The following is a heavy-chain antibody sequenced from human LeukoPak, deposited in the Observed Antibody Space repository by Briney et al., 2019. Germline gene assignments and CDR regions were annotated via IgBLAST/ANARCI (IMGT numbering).Heavy chain of an antibody. Sequence: GGSLRLSCAASGFAFSSYSMNWVRQAPGKGLEWMGIIYPGDSDTRYSPSFQGQVTISADKSISTAYLQWSSLKASDTAMYYCARQPASIAARYYYYYMDVWGKGTTVTVSS. CDR2: IYPGDSDT. V-gene: IGHV5-51*01. CDR3: ARQPASIAARYYYYYMDV. J-gene: IGHJ6*03. D-gene: IGHD6-6*01. CDR1: GFAFSSYS.